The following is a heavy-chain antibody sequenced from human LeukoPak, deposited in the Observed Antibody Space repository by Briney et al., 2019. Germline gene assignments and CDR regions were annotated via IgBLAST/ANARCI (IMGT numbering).Heavy chain of an antibody. CDR2: MNPNSGNT. CDR1: GYTFTSYD. D-gene: IGHD3-22*01. Sequence: ASVKVSCKASGYTFTSYDINWVRQATGQGLEWMGWMNPNSGNTGYAQKFQGRVTMTRNTSISTAYMELSSLRSEDTAVYYCARDYYDSSGYYKYYFDYWGQGTLVTVSS. V-gene: IGHV1-8*01. J-gene: IGHJ4*02. CDR3: ARDYYDSSGYYKYYFDY.